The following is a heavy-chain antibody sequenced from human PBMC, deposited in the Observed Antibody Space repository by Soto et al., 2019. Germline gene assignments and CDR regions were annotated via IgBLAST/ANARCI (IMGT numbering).Heavy chain of an antibody. CDR1: GFAFDTYG. Sequence: QVHLVESGGGVIQPGRSLRLSCEASGFAFDTYGMHWIRQGAGQGLEWVATMSYDGSKIYYRDSVRGRFSISRDDSKRTLYLQMNSLRAEDTAVYYCAKDRDPYYYYYLMDVWVQGTTVTVSS. J-gene: IGHJ6*02. V-gene: IGHV3-30*18. CDR2: MSYDGSKI. CDR3: AKDRDPYYYYYLMDV.